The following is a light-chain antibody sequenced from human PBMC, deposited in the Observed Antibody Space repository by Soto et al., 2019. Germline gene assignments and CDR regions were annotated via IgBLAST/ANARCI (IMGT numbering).Light chain of an antibody. CDR1: QDINKY. J-gene: IGKJ4*01. CDR2: DAS. V-gene: IGKV1-33*01. CDR3: QQSENGPLT. Sequence: DIQMTQSPSSLSASVGDRITITCQASQDINKYLNWYQQKLGKAPKLLIYDASNLQRGVPSRFSGSGSGTHFSLSISSLQPEDIATYYCQQSENGPLTLGGGTKVAIK.